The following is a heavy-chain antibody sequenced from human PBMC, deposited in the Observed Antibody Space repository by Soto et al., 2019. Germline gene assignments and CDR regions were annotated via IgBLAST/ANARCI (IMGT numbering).Heavy chain of an antibody. D-gene: IGHD6-19*01. CDR3: ARVSASGWHVNGRDYFDS. J-gene: IGHJ4*02. Sequence: GSLRLSCAASGFTCSNYYMTWIRQAPGKGLECLSYISSREVTVYYADSVKGRFTISRDNTKNSLYLQMTTLRDEDTAVYYCARVSASGWHVNGRDYFDSWGQGTLVTVSS. CDR1: GFTCSNYY. V-gene: IGHV3-11*01. CDR2: ISSREVTV.